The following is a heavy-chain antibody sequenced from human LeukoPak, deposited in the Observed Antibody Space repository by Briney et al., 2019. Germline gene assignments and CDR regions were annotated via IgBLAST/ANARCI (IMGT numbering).Heavy chain of an antibody. CDR2: ISSSGSTI. CDR3: ARVKAFTDYYYYYMDV. Sequence: GGSLRLSCAASGFTFSDYYMSWIRQAPGKGLEWVSYISSSGSTIYYADSVKGRFTISRDNAKNSLYLQMNRLSAEDTAVYYCARVKAFTDYYYYYMDVWGKGTTVTVSS. CDR1: GFTFSDYY. J-gene: IGHJ6*03. V-gene: IGHV3-11*01.